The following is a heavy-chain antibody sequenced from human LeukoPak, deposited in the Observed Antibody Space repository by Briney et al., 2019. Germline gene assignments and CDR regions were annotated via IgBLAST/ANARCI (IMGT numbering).Heavy chain of an antibody. CDR2: INIDGSAT. D-gene: IGHD1-26*01. V-gene: IGHV3-74*01. J-gene: IGHJ4*02. CDR3: AKDRTGIVGATAFDY. CDR1: GFTVSSYW. Sequence: PGGSLRLSCAASGFTVSSYWMHWVRQAPGRGLVWVSRINIDGSATFYADSVKGRFTISRDNAKNTLYLQMNSLRVEDTAVYYCAKDRTGIVGATAFDYWGQGTLVTVSS.